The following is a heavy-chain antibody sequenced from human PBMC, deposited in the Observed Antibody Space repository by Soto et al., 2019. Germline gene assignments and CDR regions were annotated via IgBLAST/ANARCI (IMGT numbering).Heavy chain of an antibody. CDR2: ISYDGSNK. V-gene: IGHV3-30*18. D-gene: IGHD1-7*01. CDR1: GFTFSSYG. J-gene: IGHJ6*03. Sequence: PGGSLRLSCAASGFTFSSYGMHWVRQAPGKGLEWVAVISYDGSNKYYADSVKGRFTISRDNSKNTLYLQMNSLRAEDTAVYYCAKLPGGLYNWNYFGSDDYYYXDVWGKGTTVTVSS. CDR3: AKLPGGLYNWNYFGSDDYYYXDV.